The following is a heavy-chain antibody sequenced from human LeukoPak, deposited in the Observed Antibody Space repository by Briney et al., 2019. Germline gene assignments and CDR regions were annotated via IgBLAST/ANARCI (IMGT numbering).Heavy chain of an antibody. CDR2: IYSSGGT. D-gene: IGHD6-13*01. V-gene: IGHV4-4*07. Sequence: PSETLSLTCTVSGGSISSYYWSWIRQPAGKGLEWIGRIYSSGGTDYNPSLKSRVTMSVDTSKNQFSLKLSSVTAANTAVYYCARGIAAASERAFDIWGQGTMVTVSS. J-gene: IGHJ3*02. CDR1: GGSISSYY. CDR3: ARGIAAASERAFDI.